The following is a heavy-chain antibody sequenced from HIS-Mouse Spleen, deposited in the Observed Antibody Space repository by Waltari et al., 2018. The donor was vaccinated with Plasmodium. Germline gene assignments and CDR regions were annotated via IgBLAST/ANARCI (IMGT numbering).Heavy chain of an antibody. J-gene: IGHJ4*02. D-gene: IGHD7-27*01. CDR2: ISYDGSNK. V-gene: IGHV3-30*03. CDR3: ATSGLTGGTYYFDY. Sequence: VRQAPGKGLEWVAVISYDGSNKYYADSVKGRFTISRDNSKNTLYLQMNSLRAEDTAVYYCATSGLTGGTYYFDYWGQGTLVTVSS.